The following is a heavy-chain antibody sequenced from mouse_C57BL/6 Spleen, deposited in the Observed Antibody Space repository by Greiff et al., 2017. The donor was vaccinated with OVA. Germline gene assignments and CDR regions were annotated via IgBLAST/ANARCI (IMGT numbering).Heavy chain of an antibody. V-gene: IGHV1-80*01. D-gene: IGHD3-3*01. CDR3: AREGQLPFAY. Sequence: QVQLQQSGAELVKPRASVKISCKASGYAFSSYWMNWVKQRPGKGLEWIGQIYPGDGDTNYNGKFKGKATLTADKSSSTAYRQLSSLTSEDSAVYICAREGQLPFAYWGQGTLVTVSA. J-gene: IGHJ3*01. CDR1: GYAFSSYW. CDR2: IYPGDGDT.